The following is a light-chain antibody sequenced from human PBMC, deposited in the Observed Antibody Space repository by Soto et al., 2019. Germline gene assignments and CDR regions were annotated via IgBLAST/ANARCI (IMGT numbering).Light chain of an antibody. J-gene: IGKJ3*01. Sequence: VLTQSPAPLSLSPGEGATLSCRASQSIGNYLAWYQQKPGQAPRLLIYATSNRATGIPARFIGSRSGTDCTLTISSLEPEDVAVYYCQQRSSWPFTLGPGTKVDIK. CDR1: QSIGNY. V-gene: IGKV3-11*01. CDR3: QQRSSWPFT. CDR2: ATS.